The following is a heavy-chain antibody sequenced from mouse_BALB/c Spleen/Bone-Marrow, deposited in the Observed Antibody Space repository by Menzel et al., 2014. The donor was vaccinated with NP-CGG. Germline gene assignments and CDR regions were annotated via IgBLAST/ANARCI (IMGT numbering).Heavy chain of an antibody. CDR1: GYTFSSYW. Sequence: VQLQQSGAELMKPGASVKISCKATGYTFSSYWIEWVKQRPGHGLEWIGEILPGSGSTIYNEKFKGKATFTADTSSNTAYMQLSSLTSEDSAVYYCAREDYYGSSYSDYWGQGTTLTVSS. CDR3: AREDYYGSSYSDY. CDR2: ILPGSGST. D-gene: IGHD1-1*01. V-gene: IGHV1-9*01. J-gene: IGHJ2*01.